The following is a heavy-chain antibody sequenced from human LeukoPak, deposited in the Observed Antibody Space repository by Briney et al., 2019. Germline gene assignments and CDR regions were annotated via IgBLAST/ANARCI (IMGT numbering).Heavy chain of an antibody. CDR2: ISSSSSTI. CDR1: GFTFSSYS. J-gene: IGHJ4*02. Sequence: GGSLRLSCAASGFTFSSYSRNWVRQAPGKGLEWVSYISSSSSTIYYADSVKGRFTISRDNAKNSLYLQMNSLRAEDTAVYYCARGQWELIDYWGQGTLVTVSS. CDR3: ARGQWELIDY. V-gene: IGHV3-48*01. D-gene: IGHD1-26*01.